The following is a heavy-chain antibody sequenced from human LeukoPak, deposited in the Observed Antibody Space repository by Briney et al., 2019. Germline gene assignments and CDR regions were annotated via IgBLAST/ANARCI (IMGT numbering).Heavy chain of an antibody. D-gene: IGHD3-3*01. J-gene: IGHJ4*02. CDR2: IKSKTDGGTT. Sequence: KTGGSLRLSCAASGFTFSNAWMNWVRQAPGKGLEWVGRIKSKTDGGTTDYAAPVKGRFTISRDDSKNTLYLQMNSLKTEDTAVYYCTTDHGHDFWSGYYETSRWGQGTLVTVSS. CDR3: TTDHGHDFWSGYYETSR. V-gene: IGHV3-15*07. CDR1: GFTFSNAW.